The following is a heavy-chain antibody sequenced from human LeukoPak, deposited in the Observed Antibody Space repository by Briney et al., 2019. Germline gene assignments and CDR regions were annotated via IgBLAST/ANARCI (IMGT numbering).Heavy chain of an antibody. CDR1: GFTFSSYW. D-gene: IGHD3-3*01. Sequence: PGGSLRLSCAASGFTFSSYWMSWVRQAPGKGLEWVSAISGSGGSTYYADSVKGRFTISRDNSKNTLYLQMNSLRAEDTAVYYCAKDETLNDFWSGYYATIDYWGQGTLVTVSS. CDR2: ISGSGGST. CDR3: AKDETLNDFWSGYYATIDY. V-gene: IGHV3-23*01. J-gene: IGHJ4*02.